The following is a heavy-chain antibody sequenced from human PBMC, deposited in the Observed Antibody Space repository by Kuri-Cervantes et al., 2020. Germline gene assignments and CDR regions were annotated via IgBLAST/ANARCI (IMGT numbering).Heavy chain of an antibody. V-gene: IGHV3-23*01. J-gene: IGHJ4*02. CDR2: VSGSGSAT. CDR3: AKGDTAMAFLVDY. Sequence: GESLKISCAASGFIFSSYAMSWVRQAPGKGLEWVSTVSGSGSATYYADSVKGRFTISRDNSKNTLSLQVNSLRAEDTAVYYCAKGDTAMAFLVDYWGQGTLVTVSS. D-gene: IGHD5-18*01. CDR1: GFIFSSYA.